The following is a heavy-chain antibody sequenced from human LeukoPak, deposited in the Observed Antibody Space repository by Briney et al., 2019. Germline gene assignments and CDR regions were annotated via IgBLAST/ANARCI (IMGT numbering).Heavy chain of an antibody. Sequence: GGSLRLSCTTPKFNFHNYGLTWVSQAPGKELEWVSSISGSGGSTQYAASVQGRFSISRDNSKNTLYLQMNSLRAEDTAVYYCAKDPNGDYIGAFDIWGQGTMVTVSS. J-gene: IGHJ3*02. CDR2: ISGSGGST. V-gene: IGHV3-23*01. CDR3: AKDPNGDYIGAFDI. D-gene: IGHD4-17*01. CDR1: KFNFHNYG.